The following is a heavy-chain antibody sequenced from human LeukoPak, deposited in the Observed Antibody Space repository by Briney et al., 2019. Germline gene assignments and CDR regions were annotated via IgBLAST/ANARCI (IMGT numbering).Heavy chain of an antibody. CDR1: GFIFNNYG. CDR2: ISGSGGST. D-gene: IGHD6-6*01. CDR3: AKDIAARFYFDY. V-gene: IGHV3-23*01. Sequence: GGSLRLSCVASGFIFNNYGMNWVRQAPGEGLEWVSAISGSGGSTYYADSVKGRFTISRDNSKNTLYLQMNSLRAEDTAVYYCAKDIAARFYFDYWGQGTLVTVSS. J-gene: IGHJ4*02.